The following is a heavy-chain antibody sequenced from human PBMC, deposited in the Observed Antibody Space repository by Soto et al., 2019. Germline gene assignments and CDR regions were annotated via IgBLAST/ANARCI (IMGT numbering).Heavy chain of an antibody. J-gene: IGHJ4*02. CDR2: IYHRGST. Sequence: QLQLQESGSGLVKPSQTLSLTCAVSGGSISSGGYSWSWIRQPPGKGLEWIGYIYHRGSTYYNPSLKSRFNIAVDRSKNHFSLKLSSVTAADTAVYYCARGIAAAGTFQFDYWGQGTLVTVAA. CDR3: ARGIAAAGTFQFDY. D-gene: IGHD6-13*01. V-gene: IGHV4-30-2*01. CDR1: GGSISSGGYS.